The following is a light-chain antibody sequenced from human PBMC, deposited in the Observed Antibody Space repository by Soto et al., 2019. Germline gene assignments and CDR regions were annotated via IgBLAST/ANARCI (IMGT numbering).Light chain of an antibody. J-gene: IGLJ2*01. Sequence: QSVLTQPPSVSAAPGQKVTISSSGSSSNIGNNYVSWYQQLPGTAPKLLIYDNNKRPSGIPDRFSGSKSGTSATLGITGLQTGDEADYYCATWDSSLSAVVFGGGTKLTVL. CDR2: DNN. CDR3: ATWDSSLSAVV. CDR1: SSNIGNNY. V-gene: IGLV1-51*01.